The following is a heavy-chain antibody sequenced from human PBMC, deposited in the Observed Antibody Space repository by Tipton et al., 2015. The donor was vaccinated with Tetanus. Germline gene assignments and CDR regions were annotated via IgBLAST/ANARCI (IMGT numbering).Heavy chain of an antibody. CDR2: SWYDGTDK. D-gene: IGHD2-15*01. Sequence: SLRLSCAASGFTFSSYGIHWVRQAPGKGLEWVAVSWYDGTDKYYADSVKGRFTISRDNSKNTLYLQMNSLRAEDTAVYYCAREADCSGGSCFSGDFDNWGQGTQVTVYS. J-gene: IGHJ4*02. CDR1: GFTFSSYG. CDR3: AREADCSGGSCFSGDFDN. V-gene: IGHV3-33*01.